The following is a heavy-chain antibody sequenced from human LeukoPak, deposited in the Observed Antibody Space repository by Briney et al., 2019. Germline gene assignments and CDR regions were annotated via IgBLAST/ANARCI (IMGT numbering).Heavy chain of an antibody. CDR1: GFTFSSYG. CDR2: ISYDGSNK. CDR3: AKVPANYGDYYYYGMDV. J-gene: IGHJ6*02. D-gene: IGHD4-17*01. Sequence: PGGSLRLSCAASGFTFSSYGMHWVRQAPGKGLEWVAVISYDGSNKYYADSVKGRFTISRDNSKNTLYLQMNSLRAEDTAVYYCAKVPANYGDYYYYGMDVWGQGTTVTVSS. V-gene: IGHV3-30*18.